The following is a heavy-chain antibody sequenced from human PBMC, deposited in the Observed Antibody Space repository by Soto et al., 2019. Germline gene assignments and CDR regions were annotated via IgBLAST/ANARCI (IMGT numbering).Heavy chain of an antibody. CDR3: ARVETPPFYGGNSGYFDY. J-gene: IGHJ4*02. D-gene: IGHD4-17*01. Sequence: PSETLSLTCTVSGGYISSYYWSRIRQNPGKGLEWIGYIYYSGSTNYNPSLKSRVTISVDTSKNQFSLKLSSVTAADTAVYYCARVETPPFYGGNSGYFDYWGQGTLVTVSS. CDR1: GGYISSYY. CDR2: IYYSGST. V-gene: IGHV4-59*08.